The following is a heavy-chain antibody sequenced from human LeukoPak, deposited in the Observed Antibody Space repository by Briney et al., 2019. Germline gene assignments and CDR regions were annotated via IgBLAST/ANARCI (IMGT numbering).Heavy chain of an antibody. V-gene: IGHV3-23*01. CDR2: IIGSGGST. CDR1: GFTFSSYA. J-gene: IGHJ2*01. Sequence: GGSLRLSCVASGFTFSSYAMSWVRQAPGEGLEWVSAIIGSGGSTFYADSVKGRFTISRDNSKNTLSLQMNSLRAEDTAVYYCAKEEIRLGANNWYFDLRGRGTLVTVSS. D-gene: IGHD7-27*01. CDR3: AKEEIRLGANNWYFDL.